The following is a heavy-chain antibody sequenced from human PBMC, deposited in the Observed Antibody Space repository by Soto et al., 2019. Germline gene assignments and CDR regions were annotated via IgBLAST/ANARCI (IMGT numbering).Heavy chain of an antibody. D-gene: IGHD4-4*01. CDR2: ISYDGYFK. V-gene: IGHV3-30*04. CDR3: VRVLSKGADTNSRGYHYYGMDV. Sequence: QVHLVESGGGVVQPGRSLRLSCAASGFIFSTYAMHWVRQAPGKGLEWVAVISYDGYFKYYADSVKGRFTISRDNSKNMLYLQMNSLGAADTAVYYCVRVLSKGADTNSRGYHYYGMDVWGHGTTVTVSS. J-gene: IGHJ6*01. CDR1: GFIFSTYA.